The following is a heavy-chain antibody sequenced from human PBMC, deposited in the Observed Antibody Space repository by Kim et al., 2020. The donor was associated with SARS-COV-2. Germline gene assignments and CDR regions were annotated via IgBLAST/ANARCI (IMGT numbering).Heavy chain of an antibody. Sequence: KSRVTISVDTSKNQFSLKLSSVTAADTAVYYCARLPKHTIAAAGIYYFDYWGQGTLVTVSS. V-gene: IGHV4-39*01. J-gene: IGHJ4*02. CDR3: ARLPKHTIAAAGIYYFDY. D-gene: IGHD6-13*01.